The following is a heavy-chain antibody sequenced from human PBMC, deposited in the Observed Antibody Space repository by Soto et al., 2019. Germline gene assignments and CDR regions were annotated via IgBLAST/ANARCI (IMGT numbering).Heavy chain of an antibody. J-gene: IGHJ1*01. CDR3: ARVDYYDSSGYYRTEYFQH. D-gene: IGHD3-22*01. CDR2: IYYSGST. V-gene: IGHV4-31*03. Sequence: RASETLSLTCTVSGGSISSGGYYWSWIRQHPGKGLEWIGYIYYSGSTYYNPSLKSRVTISVDTSKNQFSLKLSSVTAADTAVYYCARVDYYDSSGYYRTEYFQHWGQGTLVTVSS. CDR1: GGSISSGGYY.